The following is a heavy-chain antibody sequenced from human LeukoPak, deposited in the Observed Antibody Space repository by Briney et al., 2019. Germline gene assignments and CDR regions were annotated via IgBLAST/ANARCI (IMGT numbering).Heavy chain of an antibody. V-gene: IGHV3-30*01. Sequence: GGSLRLSCAASGFTFSNDPMHWVRQAPGKGLDWVAVISHDGSPKYYADSVKGRFTISRDNSKNTLYLQMDSMTTEDTAVYYRARGESVAMGSIDYWGQGTLVTVSS. CDR1: GFTFSNDP. CDR3: ARGESVAMGSIDY. D-gene: IGHD2-2*01. CDR2: ISHDGSPK. J-gene: IGHJ4*02.